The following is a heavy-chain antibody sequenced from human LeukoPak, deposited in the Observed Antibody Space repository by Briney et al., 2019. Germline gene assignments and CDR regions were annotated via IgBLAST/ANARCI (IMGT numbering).Heavy chain of an antibody. V-gene: IGHV4-59*01. D-gene: IGHD3-22*01. J-gene: IGHJ4*02. CDR3: ARRRYYDSSGYNPTYYFDH. CDR2: IYYSADT. Sequence: SETLSLTCTVSGDSIIGSYWSWIRQAPGKGLEWIAYIYYSADTNYNPSLQSRVTISVDISKKQFSLRLTSVTAADTAVYYCARRRYYDSSGYNPTYYFDHWGQGILVSVSS. CDR1: GDSIIGSY.